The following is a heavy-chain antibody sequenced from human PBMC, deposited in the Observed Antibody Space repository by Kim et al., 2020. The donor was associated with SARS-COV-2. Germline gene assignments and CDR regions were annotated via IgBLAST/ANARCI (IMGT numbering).Heavy chain of an antibody. CDR2: IGTAGDT. D-gene: IGHD3-22*01. CDR3: ARDKGGYYQNWYFDL. CDR1: GFTFSSYD. Sequence: GGSLRLSCAASGFTFSSYDMHWVRQATGKGLEWVSAIGTAGDTYYPGSVKGRFTISRENAKNSLYLQMNSLRAGDTAVYYCARDKGGYYQNWYFDLWGRGTLLTVSS. V-gene: IGHV3-13*04. J-gene: IGHJ2*01.